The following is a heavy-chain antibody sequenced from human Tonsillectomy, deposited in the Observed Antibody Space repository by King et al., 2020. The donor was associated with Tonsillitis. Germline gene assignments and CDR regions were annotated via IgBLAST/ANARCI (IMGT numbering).Heavy chain of an antibody. CDR2: IYSGGSST. CDR1: GFTFSSYA. CDR3: AKDMYYDILTGYSTFYI. Sequence: VQLVESGGGLVQPGGSLRLSCAASGFTFSSYAMSWVRQAPGKGLEWVSVIYSGGSSTYYADSVKGRFTISRDNSKNTLYLEMNSLRAEDTAVYYCAKDMYYDILTGYSTFYIWGEEALGSVSS. D-gene: IGHD3-9*01. V-gene: IGHV3-23*03. J-gene: IGHJ3*02.